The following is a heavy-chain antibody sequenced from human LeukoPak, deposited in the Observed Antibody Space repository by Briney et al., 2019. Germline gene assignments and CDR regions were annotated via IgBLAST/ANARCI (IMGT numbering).Heavy chain of an antibody. CDR3: ARGSPTIVPSDAFDI. CDR2: INPNSGGT. J-gene: IGHJ3*02. CDR1: GYTFTGYY. D-gene: IGHD2-2*01. Sequence: ASVKVSCKASGYTFTGYYIHRVRQAPGQGLEWMGWINPNSGGTNYAQKFQGRVTMTRNTSISTAYMELSSLRSEDTAVYYCARGSPTIVPSDAFDIWGQGTMVTVSS. V-gene: IGHV1-2*02.